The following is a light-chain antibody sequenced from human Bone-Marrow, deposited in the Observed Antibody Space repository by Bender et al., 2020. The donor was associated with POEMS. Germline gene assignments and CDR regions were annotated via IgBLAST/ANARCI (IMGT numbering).Light chain of an antibody. J-gene: IGLJ1*01. CDR3: QVWDNSSDHYV. Sequence: SYVLTQPPSVSVAPGKTAKITCGGNNIGSKSVHWYQQKPGQAPVLVVYDDSDRPSGIPERFSGSNSGNTATLTITRVEAGDEADYYCQVWDNSSDHYVFGTGTKVTVL. CDR1: NIGSKS. CDR2: DDS. V-gene: IGLV3-21*03.